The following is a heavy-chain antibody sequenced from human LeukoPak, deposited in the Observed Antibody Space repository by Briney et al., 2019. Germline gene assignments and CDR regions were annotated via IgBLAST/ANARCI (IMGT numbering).Heavy chain of an antibody. CDR1: GFTFSNYG. J-gene: IGHJ4*02. CDR3: AGYDSGTAVEY. D-gene: IGHD3-22*01. V-gene: IGHV3-33*01. Sequence: GGALRLSCAASGFTFSNYGMHWVRQAPGKGLEGVAVIWYDGSKEYYADSVKGRFTISRDNSKNKLFLQMNSLRADDTAVYYCAGYDSGTAVEYWGQGTLVTVSS. CDR2: IWYDGSKE.